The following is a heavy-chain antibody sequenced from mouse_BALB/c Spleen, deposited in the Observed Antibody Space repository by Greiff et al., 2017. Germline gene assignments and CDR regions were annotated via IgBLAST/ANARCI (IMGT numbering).Heavy chain of an antibody. CDR2: IWWNDDK. CDR3: ARIAGYDYEGDYAMDY. CDR1: GFSLSTSGKS. D-gene: IGHD2-4*01. V-gene: IGHV8-8*01. J-gene: IGHJ4*01. Sequence: QVTLKESGPGILQPSQTLSLTCSFSGFSLSTSGKSVGWIRQPSGKGLEWLAHIWWNDDKYYNPALKSRLTISKDTSNNQVFLKIASVVTADTATYYCARIAGYDYEGDYAMDYWGQGTSVTVSS.